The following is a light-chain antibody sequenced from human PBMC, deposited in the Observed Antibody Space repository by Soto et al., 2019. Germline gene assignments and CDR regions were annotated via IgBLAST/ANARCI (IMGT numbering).Light chain of an antibody. CDR3: SSYAGSNNLL. J-gene: IGLJ2*01. CDR1: TGAVTSGHW. V-gene: IGLV7-46*01. Sequence: QAVVTQEPSLTVSPGGTVTLTCGSSTGAVTSGHWPYWFQQKPGQAPKTLIYEVNKRPSGVPDRFSGSKSGNTASLTVSGLQPEDEADYYCSSYAGSNNLLFGGGTKLTVL. CDR2: EVN.